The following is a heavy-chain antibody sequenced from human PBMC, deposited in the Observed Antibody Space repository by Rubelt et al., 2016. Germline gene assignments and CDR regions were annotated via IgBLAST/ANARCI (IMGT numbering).Heavy chain of an antibody. J-gene: IGHJ6*02. Sequence: GFTFSSYGMHWVRQAPDKGLEWVAVISYDGSNKYYADSVKGRFTISRDNSKNTLYLQMNSLRAEDTAVYYCASPPYDILTGYDYYYGMDVWGQGTTVTVSS. CDR3: ASPPYDILTGYDYYYGMDV. CDR2: ISYDGSNK. V-gene: IGHV3-30*03. D-gene: IGHD3-9*01. CDR1: GFTFSSYG.